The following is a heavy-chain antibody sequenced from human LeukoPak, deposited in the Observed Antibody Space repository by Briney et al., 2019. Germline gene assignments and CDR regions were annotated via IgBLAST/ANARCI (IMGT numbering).Heavy chain of an antibody. CDR2: IIYDGSNK. J-gene: IGHJ4*01. D-gene: IGHD6-19*01. V-gene: IGHV3-30*03. Sequence: GGSLRLPCAVSGFTFSNYWMSWVRQAPGKGLEWMAVIIYDGSNKNYADSVKGRFTISRDNSRNTLYMKMNSLRVEDTAVYYCARGVGETLSGWTLDYWGHGTLVAVSS. CDR1: GFTFSNYW. CDR3: ARGVGETLSGWTLDY.